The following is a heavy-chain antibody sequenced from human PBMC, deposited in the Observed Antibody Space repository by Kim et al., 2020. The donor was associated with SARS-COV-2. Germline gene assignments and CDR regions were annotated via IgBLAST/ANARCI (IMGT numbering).Heavy chain of an antibody. V-gene: IGHV4-34*01. J-gene: IGHJ2*01. D-gene: IGHD6-13*01. CDR2: INHSGST. CDR3: ARSIAARGGYFEL. Sequence: SETLSLTCAVYGGSFSGYYWSWIRQPPGKGLEWIGEINHSGSTNYNPSLKSRVTISVDTSKNQFSLKLSSVTAADTAVYYCARSIAARGGYFELWGRGTL. CDR1: GGSFSGYY.